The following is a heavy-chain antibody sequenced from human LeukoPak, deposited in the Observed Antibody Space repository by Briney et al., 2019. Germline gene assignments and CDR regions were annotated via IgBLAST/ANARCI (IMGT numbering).Heavy chain of an antibody. CDR2: IYYSGMT. CDR1: GGSITNFY. D-gene: IGHD2-15*01. J-gene: IGHJ3*02. V-gene: IGHV4-59*01. Sequence: PSETLSLTCTVSGGSITNFYGGWIRQSPGKGLELIGYIYYSGMTNYSPSLKSRVSISVDTSKKQFSLKLSSVTAADTAVYYCARSPGGGFDIWGQGTMVTVSS. CDR3: ARSPGGGFDI.